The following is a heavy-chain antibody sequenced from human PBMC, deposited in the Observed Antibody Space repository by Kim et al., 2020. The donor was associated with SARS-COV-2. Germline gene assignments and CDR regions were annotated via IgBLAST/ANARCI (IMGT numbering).Heavy chain of an antibody. V-gene: IGHV1-69*04. CDR2: IIPILGIA. D-gene: IGHD4-17*01. CDR1: GGTFSSYA. CDR3: ATGLTTVTGYNWFDP. Sequence: SVKVSCKASGGTFSSYAISWVRQAPGQGLEWMGRIIPILGIANYAQKFQGRVTITADKSTSTAYMELSSLRSEDTAVYYCATGLTTVTGYNWFDPWGQGTLVTVSS. J-gene: IGHJ5*02.